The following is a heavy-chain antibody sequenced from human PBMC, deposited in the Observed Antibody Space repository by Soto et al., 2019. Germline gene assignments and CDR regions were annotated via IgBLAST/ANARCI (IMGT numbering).Heavy chain of an antibody. CDR2: INSDGST. CDR1: GVSFSGYY. V-gene: IGHV4-34*01. Sequence: PSETLSLTCAVYGVSFSGYYWNWVRQPPGKGLEWIGEINSDGSTNYSPSLKGRVTMSIDTSKNQFSLKLTSVTAADTAVYYCARGGKVIYTVGFDYWGRGTMVTVYS. CDR3: ARGGKVIYTVGFDY. D-gene: IGHD3-16*02. J-gene: IGHJ4*01.